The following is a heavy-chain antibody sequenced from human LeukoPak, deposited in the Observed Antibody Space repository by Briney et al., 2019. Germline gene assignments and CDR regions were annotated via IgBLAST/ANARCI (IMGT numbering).Heavy chain of an antibody. Sequence: GGSLRLSCAASGFTFSNYWVHWVRHATGKGLVWVSRINSDGSRTSCGDSVKGRFTISRDNAKNTLYLEMNSLRTEDTAVYNCARESWLDYWGQGTRVTVSS. CDR2: INSDGSRT. CDR1: GFTFSNYW. CDR3: ARESWLDY. V-gene: IGHV3-74*01. J-gene: IGHJ4*02.